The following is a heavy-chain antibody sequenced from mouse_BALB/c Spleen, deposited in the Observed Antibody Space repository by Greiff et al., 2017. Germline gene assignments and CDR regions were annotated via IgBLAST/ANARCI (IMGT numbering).Heavy chain of an antibody. V-gene: IGHV14-4*02. CDR3: NAITTARYYAMDY. CDR1: GFNIKDYY. CDR2: IDPENGDT. Sequence: EVQLQQSGAELVRSGASVKLSCTASGFNIKDYYMHWVKQRPEQGLEWIGWIDPENGDTEYAPKFQGKATMTADTSSNTAYLQLSSLTSEDTAVYYCNAITTARYYAMDYWGQGTSVTVSS. D-gene: IGHD1-2*01. J-gene: IGHJ4*01.